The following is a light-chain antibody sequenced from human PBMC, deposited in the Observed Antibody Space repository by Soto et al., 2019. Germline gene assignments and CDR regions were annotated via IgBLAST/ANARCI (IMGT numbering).Light chain of an antibody. J-gene: IGKJ2*01. V-gene: IGKV1-5*01. Sequence: DIQMTQSASTLSASVGDRVTITCRASQSISSWLAWYQQKPGKAPKLLIYDASSLESGVPSRFSGSGSGTEVTLTISSLQPDDFASYYCQQYNSYPYTFGQGTKLEIK. CDR1: QSISSW. CDR2: DAS. CDR3: QQYNSYPYT.